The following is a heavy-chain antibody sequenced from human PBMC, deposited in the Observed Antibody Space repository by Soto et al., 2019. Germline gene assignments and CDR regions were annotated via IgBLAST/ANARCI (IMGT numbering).Heavy chain of an antibody. Sequence: EVQLVETGGGLIQPGGSLRLSCAASGVSVSSNHMSWVRQAPGKGLEWVSVIYRGGTTYYADSVKGRFTISRDNSKNTVYLQMSNLRAEDTAVYFCAREASIAGFIDYWGQGPLVTVAS. CDR2: IYRGGTT. D-gene: IGHD6-13*01. CDR3: AREASIAGFIDY. V-gene: IGHV3-53*02. CDR1: GVSVSSNH. J-gene: IGHJ4*02.